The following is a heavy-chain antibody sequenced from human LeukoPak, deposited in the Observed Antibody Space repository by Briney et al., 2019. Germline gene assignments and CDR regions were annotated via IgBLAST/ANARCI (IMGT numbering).Heavy chain of an antibody. CDR2: IASKTDGGAT. V-gene: IGHV3-15*04. CDR3: TTGIRGD. CDR1: GFSLTGYT. D-gene: IGHD3-10*01. J-gene: IGHJ4*02. Sequence: GGSLRLSCSASGFSLTGYTINWVRQAPGEGLDWVGRIASKTDGGATDYAAPVKGRFTISRDDSKNTLNLQMNSLKTEDTAVYYCTTGIRGDWGQGTLVTVSS.